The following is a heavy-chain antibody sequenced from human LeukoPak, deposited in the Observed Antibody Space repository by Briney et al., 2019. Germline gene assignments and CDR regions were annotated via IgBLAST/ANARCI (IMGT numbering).Heavy chain of an antibody. V-gene: IGHV1-18*01. CDR1: GCTFTSYG. D-gene: IGHD5-12*01. CDR2: IIAYNGNT. Sequence: ASVKVSCKASGCTFTSYGISWVRQAAGQGLTGMGWIIAYNGNTNYAQKFHSRVTMTTDTSTSTGYMELRSLRSDDTAVYYCARDSRYDEGCWGQGTLVTVSS. CDR3: ARDSRYDEGC. J-gene: IGHJ4*02.